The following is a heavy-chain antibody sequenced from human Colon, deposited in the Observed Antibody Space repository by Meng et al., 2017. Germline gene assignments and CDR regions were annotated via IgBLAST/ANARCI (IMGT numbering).Heavy chain of an antibody. CDR2: ISYSGNS. Sequence: PRVAGPVMGRPSDTPSPTRTVSGGTLSSGNDYWSWIRQAAGKGLEWIGYISYSGNSLYNPSLKSRVDISTDTSRRQCSLKFNSVTAADTAIYYCATGPGYSSGLDSWGRGALVTVSS. J-gene: IGHJ4*02. CDR1: GGTLSSGNDY. V-gene: IGHV4-61*01. D-gene: IGHD6-19*01. CDR3: ATGPGYSSGLDS.